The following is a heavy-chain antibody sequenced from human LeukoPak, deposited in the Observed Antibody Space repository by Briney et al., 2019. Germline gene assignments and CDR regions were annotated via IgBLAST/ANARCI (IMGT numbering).Heavy chain of an antibody. CDR2: INHSGST. CDR3: ARVRPNIAAAGLPFDY. J-gene: IGHJ4*02. D-gene: IGHD6-13*01. Sequence: SETLSLTCAVYGGSFSGYYWSWIRQPPGKGLEWIGEINHSGSTNYNPSLKSRVTISVDTSKNQFSLKLSSVTAADTAVYYCARVRPNIAAAGLPFDYWGQGTLVTVSS. CDR1: GGSFSGYY. V-gene: IGHV4-34*01.